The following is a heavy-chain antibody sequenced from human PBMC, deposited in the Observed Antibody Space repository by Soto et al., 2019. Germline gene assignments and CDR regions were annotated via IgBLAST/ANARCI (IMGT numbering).Heavy chain of an antibody. CDR3: ARGSWDDVSGHYYMDV. Sequence: QVQLQQSGPGLVKPSQTLSLTCDISGDSVSSNSAAWNWIRQTPSRGLEWLGRTYYRSKWYSNYAISMKSRVTVNPTTFKNQFSLQLNSVTPEDTAVYYCARGSWDDVSGHYYMDVWGKGTTVTVSS. J-gene: IGHJ6*03. D-gene: IGHD1-1*01. V-gene: IGHV6-1*01. CDR2: TYYRSKWYS. CDR1: GDSVSSNSAA.